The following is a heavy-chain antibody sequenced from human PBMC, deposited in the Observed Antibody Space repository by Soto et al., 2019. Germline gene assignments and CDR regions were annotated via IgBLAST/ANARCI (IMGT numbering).Heavy chain of an antibody. Sequence: ASVKVSCKVSGYTLTELSMHWVRQAPGKGLEWMGGFDPEDGETIYAQKFQGRVTMTEDTSTDTAYMELSSLRSEDTAVYYCATLSPHYYGSGSHPGMDVWGQGTTVTVSS. J-gene: IGHJ6*02. CDR3: ATLSPHYYGSGSHPGMDV. CDR1: GYTLTELS. CDR2: FDPEDGET. D-gene: IGHD3-10*01. V-gene: IGHV1-24*01.